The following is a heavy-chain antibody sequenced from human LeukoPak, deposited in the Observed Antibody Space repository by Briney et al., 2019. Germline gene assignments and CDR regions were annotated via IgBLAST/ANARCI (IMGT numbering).Heavy chain of an antibody. D-gene: IGHD1-26*01. V-gene: IGHV1-18*01. CDR1: GYSFTNYS. CDR3: ARQPPYSGSSVGIDY. J-gene: IGHJ4*02. CDR2: ISAYNGNT. Sequence: ASVKVSCKASGYSFTNYSISWVRQAPGQGLEWMGWISAYNGNTNYAQKFQGRVTMTTETSTSTAYMELRSLRSDDTAVYYCARQPPYSGSSVGIDYWGQGTLVTVSS.